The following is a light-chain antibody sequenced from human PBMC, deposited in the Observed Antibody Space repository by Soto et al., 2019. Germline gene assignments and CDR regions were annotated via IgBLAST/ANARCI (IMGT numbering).Light chain of an antibody. CDR1: SSNVGSYDL. V-gene: IGLV2-14*02. J-gene: IGLJ2*01. CDR2: EVT. Sequence: QSVLTQPASVSGSPGQSITISCTGTSSNVGSYDLVSWYQQHPGKAPKLLIYEVTKRPSGVSNRFSGSKSGNTASLTISGLQADDEAIYYCASYTSTTTLVVFGGGTQLTVL. CDR3: ASYTSTTTLVV.